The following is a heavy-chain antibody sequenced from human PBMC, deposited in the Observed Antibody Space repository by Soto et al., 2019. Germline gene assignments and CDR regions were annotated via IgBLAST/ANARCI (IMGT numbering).Heavy chain of an antibody. CDR3: ARTPNWYYFDY. D-gene: IGHD1-1*01. Sequence: QVQLVESGGGVVQPGRSLRLSCAASGFTFSSYVMHWVRQAPGKGLEWVAVISYDGSNKYYADSVKGRFTISRDNSKNTLYLQMNSLRAEDTAVYYCARTPNWYYFDYWGHGTLVTVSS. CDR2: ISYDGSNK. CDR1: GFTFSSYV. J-gene: IGHJ4*01. V-gene: IGHV3-30-3*01.